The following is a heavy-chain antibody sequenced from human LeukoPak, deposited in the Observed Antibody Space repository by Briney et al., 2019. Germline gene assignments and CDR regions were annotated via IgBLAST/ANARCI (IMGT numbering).Heavy chain of an antibody. CDR3: AEGRNSGLSLDI. CDR2: IYPYSGDT. J-gene: IGHJ3*02. V-gene: IGHV1-2*02. D-gene: IGHD6-6*01. Sequence: ASVTVSCKASGYTFTGYYIHWVRQAPGQGLEWMGWIYPYSGDTNYAQNFQGRVTMTRDTSISTAYMELSSPKSDDTAVYYFAEGRNSGLSLDIWGQGKMLTGSS. CDR1: GYTFTGYY.